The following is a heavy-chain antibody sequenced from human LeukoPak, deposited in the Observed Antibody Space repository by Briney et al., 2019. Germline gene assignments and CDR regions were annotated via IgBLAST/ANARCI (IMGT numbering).Heavy chain of an antibody. CDR2: INHSGST. CDR3: ARGLAVVIEVVAPTNYYYMDV. D-gene: IGHD3-22*01. J-gene: IGHJ6*03. Sequence: SETLSLTCAVYGGSFSGYYWSWIRPPPGKGLEWIGEINHSGSTNYNPSLKSRVTISVDTSKNQFSLKLSSVTAADTAVYYCARGLAVVIEVVAPTNYYYMDVWGKGTTVTVSS. V-gene: IGHV4-34*01. CDR1: GGSFSGYY.